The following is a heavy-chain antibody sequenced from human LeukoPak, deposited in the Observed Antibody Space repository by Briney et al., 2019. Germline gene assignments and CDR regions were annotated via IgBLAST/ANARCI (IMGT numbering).Heavy chain of an antibody. Sequence: SETLSLTCTVSGGSISGYYWSWIRQPPGKGLEWIGYIYYSGSANYNPSLKSRVTISVDTSKNQFSLKLSSVTAADTAVYYCARQYYYDSSGYFDYWGQGTLVTVSS. D-gene: IGHD3-22*01. J-gene: IGHJ4*02. CDR3: ARQYYYDSSGYFDY. CDR1: GGSISGYY. CDR2: IYYSGSA. V-gene: IGHV4-59*08.